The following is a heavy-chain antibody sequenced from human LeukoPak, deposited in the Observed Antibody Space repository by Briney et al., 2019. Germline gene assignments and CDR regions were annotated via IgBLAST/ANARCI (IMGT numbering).Heavy chain of an antibody. CDR3: AKSGGYGLIDY. D-gene: IGHD1-26*01. V-gene: IGHV4-34*01. CDR2: INHSGST. J-gene: IGHJ4*02. Sequence: SETLSLTCAVYGGSFSGYYWSWIRQPPGKGLEWIGEINHSGSTNYNPSLKSRVTISVDTSKNQFSLKLSSVTAADTAMYYCAKSGGYGLIDYWGQGTRVTVSS. CDR1: GGSFSGYY.